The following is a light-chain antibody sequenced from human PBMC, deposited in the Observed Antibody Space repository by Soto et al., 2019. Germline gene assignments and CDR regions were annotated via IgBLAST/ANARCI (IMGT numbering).Light chain of an antibody. CDR3: QQYGSSPTT. J-gene: IGKJ5*01. V-gene: IGKV3-20*01. CDR1: QSVPNSL. CDR2: RIS. Sequence: IVLTLSPGTLSLSSGDGARLSCRASQSVPNSLLAWYRQTPGQAPSLLIYRISTRATGIPDRFSGSGSGTDFTLTISRLEPEDFAVYYCQQYGSSPTTFGQGTRLEIK.